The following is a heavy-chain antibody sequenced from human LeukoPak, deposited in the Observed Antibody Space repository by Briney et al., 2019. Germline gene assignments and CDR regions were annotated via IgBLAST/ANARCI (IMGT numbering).Heavy chain of an antibody. J-gene: IGHJ4*02. CDR1: GYTFTGYY. V-gene: IGHV1-2*02. D-gene: IGHD6-19*01. CDR2: INPKSGGT. Sequence: GASVKVSCKASGYTFTGYYMLWVRQAPGQGLEWMGWINPKSGGTNYAQKFQGRVTMTRDTSISTAYMELSRLRSDDTAVYYCARVLGIAVAGAGYWGQGTLVTVSS. CDR3: ARVLGIAVAGAGY.